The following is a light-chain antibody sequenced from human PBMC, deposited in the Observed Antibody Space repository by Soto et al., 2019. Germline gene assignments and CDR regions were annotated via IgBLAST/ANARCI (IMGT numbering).Light chain of an antibody. Sequence: SYELTQAPSVSVAPGQTARITCGGDNIGFKSVHWYQQKPGQAPVLVVYDDSARPSGIPERFSGSKSENSATLTISRVEAGDEADYSCQVWDSSRDHGVFGGGTQLTVL. V-gene: IGLV3-21*02. CDR3: QVWDSSRDHGV. CDR1: NIGFKS. CDR2: DDS. J-gene: IGLJ2*01.